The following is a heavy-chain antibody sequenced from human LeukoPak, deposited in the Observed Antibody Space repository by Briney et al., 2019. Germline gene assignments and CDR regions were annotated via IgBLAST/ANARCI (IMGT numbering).Heavy chain of an antibody. Sequence: SETLSLTCTVSGGSISSYYWSWIRQPPGKGLEWIGYIYYSGSTNCNPSLKSRVTISVDTSKDQFSLKLSSVTAADTAVYYCARGGSRSSGAFDIWGQGTMVTVSS. CDR3: ARGGSRSSGAFDI. J-gene: IGHJ3*02. CDR1: GGSISSYY. V-gene: IGHV4-59*01. D-gene: IGHD6-13*01. CDR2: IYYSGST.